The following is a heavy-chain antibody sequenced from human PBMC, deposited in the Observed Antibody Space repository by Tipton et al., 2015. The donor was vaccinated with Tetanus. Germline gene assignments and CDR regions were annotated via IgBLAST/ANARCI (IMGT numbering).Heavy chain of an antibody. V-gene: IGHV3-21*04. CDR1: GFTLSRYT. D-gene: IGHD5-24*01. CDR2: ISSSSRYI. CDR3: AEQGWQGYYYGMDV. Sequence: SLRLSCAASGFTLSRYTLNWVRQAPGKGLEWVSSISSSSRYIYYADSVKGRFAISRDNSKNTLYLQMNSLRAGDTAVYYCAEQGWQGYYYGMDVWGQGTTVTVSS. J-gene: IGHJ6*02.